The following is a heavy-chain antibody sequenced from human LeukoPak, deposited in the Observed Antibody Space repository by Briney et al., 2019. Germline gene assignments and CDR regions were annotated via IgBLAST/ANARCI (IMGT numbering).Heavy chain of an antibody. CDR3: TRAVAGTYFDQ. J-gene: IGHJ4*02. CDR1: GFPFSSYA. Sequence: GGSLRLSCAASGFPFSSYAMHWVRQAPGKGLVWVSRINSDGGSPSYADSVKGRFTISRDNAKNTLYLQMNSLRAEDTAMYYCTRAVAGTYFDQWGQGTLVTVSS. D-gene: IGHD6-19*01. CDR2: INSDGGSP. V-gene: IGHV3-74*01.